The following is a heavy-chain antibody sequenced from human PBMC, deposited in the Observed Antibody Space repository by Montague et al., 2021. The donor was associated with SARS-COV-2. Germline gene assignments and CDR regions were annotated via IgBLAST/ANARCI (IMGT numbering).Heavy chain of an antibody. V-gene: IGHV3-33*06. D-gene: IGHD2-15*01. J-gene: IGHJ4*02. CDR2: IWDDGSSK. CDR3: AKAIGGNCRSRSCTSGDY. CDR1: GFTFSSYG. Sequence: SLRLSCAASGFTFSSYGMHWVRQAPGKGLEWVAVIWDDGSSKNYADSVKGRFTISRDNSKNTLYLDMNSLRAEDTAVYYCAKAIGGNCRSRSCTSGDYWGQGTLVTVSS.